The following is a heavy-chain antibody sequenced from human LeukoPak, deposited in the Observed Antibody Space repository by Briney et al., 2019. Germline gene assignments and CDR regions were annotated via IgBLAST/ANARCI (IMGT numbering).Heavy chain of an antibody. V-gene: IGHV1-18*01. CDR2: ISAYNGNT. CDR1: GYTFTSYG. Sequence: ASVKVSCKASGYTFTSYGISWVRQAPGQGLEWMGWISAYNGNTNYAQKLQGRVTMTTDTSTSTAYMELRSLRSEDTAVYYCARVALPVRYCSSTSCLGDYYMDVWGKGTTVTVSS. CDR3: ARVALPVRYCSSTSCLGDYYMDV. D-gene: IGHD2-2*01. J-gene: IGHJ6*03.